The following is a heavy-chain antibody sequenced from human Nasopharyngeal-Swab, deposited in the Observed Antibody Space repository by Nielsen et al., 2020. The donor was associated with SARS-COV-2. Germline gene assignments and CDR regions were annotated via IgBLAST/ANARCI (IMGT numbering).Heavy chain of an antibody. CDR2: VYYSGST. J-gene: IGHJ6*03. V-gene: IGHV4-59*01. CDR1: GGSISSYY. D-gene: IGHD3-9*01. Sequence: SETLSLTCTVSGGSISSYYWSRVRQPPGKGLEWIAYVYYSGSTKYNPSLKSRVTISVDRAKNQVSLKLTSVTAADTAVYYCARGDILTPYYYMDVWGRGTTVAVSS. CDR3: ARGDILTPYYYMDV.